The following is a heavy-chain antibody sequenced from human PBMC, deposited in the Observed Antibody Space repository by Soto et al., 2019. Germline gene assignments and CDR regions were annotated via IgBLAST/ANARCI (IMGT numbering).Heavy chain of an antibody. D-gene: IGHD3-10*01. J-gene: IGHJ6*02. CDR1: GYTFTGYY. CDR2: INPNSGGT. CDR3: AKDLGLVTMVGYGMDV. V-gene: IGHV1-2*04. Sequence: GPSVKVSCKASGYTFTGYYMHWVRQAPGQGLEWMGWINPNSGGTNYAQKFQGWVTMTRDTSISTAYMELSRLRSDDTAVYYCAKDLGLVTMVGYGMDVWGQGTTVTVSS.